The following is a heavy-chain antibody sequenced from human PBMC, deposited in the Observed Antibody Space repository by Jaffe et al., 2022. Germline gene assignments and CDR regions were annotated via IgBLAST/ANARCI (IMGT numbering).Heavy chain of an antibody. V-gene: IGHV3-7*01. Sequence: EVQLVESGGGLVQPGGSLRLSCAASGFTFSSYWMSWVRQAPGKGLEWVANIKQDGSEKYYVDSVKGRFTISRDNAKNSLYLQMNSLRAEDTAVYYCARLIVLVPPGYFDYWGQGTLVTVSS. CDR3: ARLIVLVPPGYFDY. J-gene: IGHJ4*02. D-gene: IGHD2-8*02. CDR1: GFTFSSYW. CDR2: IKQDGSEK.